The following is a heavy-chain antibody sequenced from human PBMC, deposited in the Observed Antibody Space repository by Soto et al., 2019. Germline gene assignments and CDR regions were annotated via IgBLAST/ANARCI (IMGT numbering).Heavy chain of an antibody. CDR1: GGTFSSHG. D-gene: IGHD3-22*01. CDR2: IIPIFGTA. V-gene: IGHV1-69*05. CDR3: GSPGDSGGYYRGFDY. J-gene: IGHJ4*02. Sequence: QVQLVQSGAEVKKPGSSVKVSCKASGGTFSSHGISWVRQAPGQGLEWMGGIIPIFGTANYAQKFQGRVTXTXXXSXGTAYMERSSLRSEETAVYYCGSPGDSGGYYRGFDYWGQGTLVTVSS.